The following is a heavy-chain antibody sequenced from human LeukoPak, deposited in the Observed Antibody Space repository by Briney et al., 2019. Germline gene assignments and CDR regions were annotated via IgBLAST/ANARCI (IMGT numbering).Heavy chain of an antibody. V-gene: IGHV4-34*01. J-gene: IGHJ4*02. Sequence: PSETLSLTCAVYNGFDSYYMTIVRQPPGKGLEGVGEITYRGSGNYNPSLKGRAPISINVSPRQFSLSLRSVTAADTATYYCGVYGGDWRFDFWGQGTPITASS. CDR3: GVYGGDWRFDF. CDR1: NGFDSYY. D-gene: IGHD2-21*02. CDR2: ITYRGSG.